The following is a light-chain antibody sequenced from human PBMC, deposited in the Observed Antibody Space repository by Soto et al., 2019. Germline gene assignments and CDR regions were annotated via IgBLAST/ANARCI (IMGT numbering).Light chain of an antibody. V-gene: IGKV1-39*01. CDR1: QSISNY. CDR3: QQSYSTPFVT. CDR2: AAS. J-gene: IGKJ1*01. Sequence: DIQMTQSPSSLSASVGDGVTITCRASQSISNYLNWYQQQPVKAPKLLIYAASSFQSGVPSRLSGSGSGTDFTLTISSLQPEDFATYYCQQSYSTPFVTFGQGTKVEIK.